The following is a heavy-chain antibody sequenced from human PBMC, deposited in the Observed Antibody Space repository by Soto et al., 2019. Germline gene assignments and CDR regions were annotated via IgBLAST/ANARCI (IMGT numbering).Heavy chain of an antibody. CDR2: ISAYNGNT. CDR1: GYSFTRYY. D-gene: IGHD3-10*01. CDR3: ARDLVGYYGSGPAPEPNWFDP. V-gene: IGHV1-18*01. Sequence: GAPVKVSCKASGYSFTRYYINWVRQAPGQRLEWMGWISAYNGNTHYEEKLQGRVTLTTDTSTSTAYMELRSLRSDDTAVYFCARDLVGYYGSGPAPEPNWFDPWGQGTLVTVSS. J-gene: IGHJ5*02.